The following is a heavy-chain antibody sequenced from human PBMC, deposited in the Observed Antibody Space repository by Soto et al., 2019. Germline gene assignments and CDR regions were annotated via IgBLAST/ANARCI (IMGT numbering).Heavy chain of an antibody. D-gene: IGHD2-8*02. CDR1: GYTLSELS. CDR2: FDPDDGNT. Sequence: VKVSCKVSGYTLSELSMHWVRQAPGKGLEWMGGFDPDDGNTIYSQKFQGRVTITRDTSASTAYMELSSLRSEDTAVYYCARTGALKRCFDPWGQGTRVTVSS. CDR3: ARTGALKRCFDP. V-gene: IGHV1-24*01. J-gene: IGHJ5*02.